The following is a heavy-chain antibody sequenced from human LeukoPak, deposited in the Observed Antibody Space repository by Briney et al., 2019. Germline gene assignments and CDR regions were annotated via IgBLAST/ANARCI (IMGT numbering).Heavy chain of an antibody. V-gene: IGHV4-61*01. CDR1: GVSISSAPYY. D-gene: IGHD3-10*01. Sequence: QASQTLSLTCTVSGVSISSAPYYWSWIRQPPGKGLEWIGYIYYSGSTNYKPSLKSRVTISVDTSKNQFSLKLSSVTAADTAVYYCARGGYYGSGNDFRFDPWGQGTLVTVSS. CDR3: ARGGYYGSGNDFRFDP. CDR2: IYYSGST. J-gene: IGHJ5*02.